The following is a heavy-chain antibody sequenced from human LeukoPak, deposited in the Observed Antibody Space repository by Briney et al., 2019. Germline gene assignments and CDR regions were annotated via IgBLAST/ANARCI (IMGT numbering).Heavy chain of an antibody. D-gene: IGHD2-2*01. CDR1: GGSFSGYY. Sequence: SETLSLTCAVYGGSFSGYYWRWIRQPPGKGLEWIGEINYSGRTNYNPSLKSRVTISVDTSKNQFSLTMGSVTAADSLVKYCVRVGGPPQSSYCSGTSKYASCRNWFDPWGQGTLVTVSS. V-gene: IGHV4-34*01. CDR3: VRVGGPPQSSYCSGTSKYASCRNWFDP. CDR2: INYSGRT. J-gene: IGHJ5*02.